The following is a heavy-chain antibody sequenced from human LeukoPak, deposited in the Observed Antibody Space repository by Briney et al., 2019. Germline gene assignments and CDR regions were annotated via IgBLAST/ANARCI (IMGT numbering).Heavy chain of an antibody. CDR3: ARSEAVAWSFDL. CDR2: LNTDGRDT. Sequence: GGSLRLSCAASGFTFSAYWMHWVRQAPGKGLVWVSRLNTDGRDTRYADSVQGRFTISRDNAKNTLYLQMNSLRAEDTAVCYCARSEAVAWSFDLWGRGTLVTVSS. V-gene: IGHV3-74*01. D-gene: IGHD6-19*01. CDR1: GFTFSAYW. J-gene: IGHJ2*01.